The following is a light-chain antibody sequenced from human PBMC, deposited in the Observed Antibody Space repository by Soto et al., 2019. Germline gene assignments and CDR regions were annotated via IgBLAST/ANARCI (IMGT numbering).Light chain of an antibody. CDR1: QSVSGN. J-gene: IGKJ1*01. CDR2: GAS. Sequence: DIVITQSPATLSVSPGERASLSCRASQSVSGNLAWYQQKPGQAPRLLMYGASTRATGISARFSGSGSGTEFTLTISSLQSEDFAVYYCQQYNNWPPTFGQGTKVEIK. CDR3: QQYNNWPPT. V-gene: IGKV3D-15*01.